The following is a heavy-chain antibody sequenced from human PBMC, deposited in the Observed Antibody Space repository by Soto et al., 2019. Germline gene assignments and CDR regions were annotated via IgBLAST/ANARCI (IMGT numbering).Heavy chain of an antibody. D-gene: IGHD3-10*02. CDR1: GGTFNTYA. Sequence: QVQLVQSGAEMKKPGSSVKVSCQSSGGTFNTYAMNWVRQAPGQGPEWMGDISPMLGAANYAPMFQGRVIITADESTGTSYMQLSSLTSEDTALYFCAREVHVGTPAFVYWGQGTLVTVSS. CDR3: AREVHVGTPAFVY. J-gene: IGHJ4*02. CDR2: ISPMLGAA. V-gene: IGHV1-69*19.